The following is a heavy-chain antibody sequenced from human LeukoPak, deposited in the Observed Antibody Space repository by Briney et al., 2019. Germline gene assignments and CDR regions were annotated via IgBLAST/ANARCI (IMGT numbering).Heavy chain of an antibody. CDR2: ISSSSSTI. CDR1: GFTFSSYS. Sequence: PGGSLRLSCTASGFTFSSYSRNWVRQAPGKGLEWVSYISSSSSTIYYADSVKGRFTISRDNAKNSLYLQMSSLRDEDTAVYYCARANGMDVWGQGTTVTVSS. CDR3: ARANGMDV. J-gene: IGHJ6*02. V-gene: IGHV3-48*02.